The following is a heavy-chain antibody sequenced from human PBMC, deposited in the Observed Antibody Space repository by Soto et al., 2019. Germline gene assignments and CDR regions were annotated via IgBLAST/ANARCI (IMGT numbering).Heavy chain of an antibody. CDR1: GGSISSSSYY. CDR2: IYYSGST. V-gene: IGHV4-39*01. J-gene: IGHJ3*02. D-gene: IGHD2-8*01. CDR3: ASSHCTNGVCYEGGDAFDI. Sequence: SETLSLTCTVSGGSISSSSYYWGWIRQPPGKGLEWIGSIYYSGSTYYNPSLKSRVTISVDTFKNQFSLKLSSVTAADTAVYYCASSHCTNGVCYEGGDAFDIWGQGTMVTVSS.